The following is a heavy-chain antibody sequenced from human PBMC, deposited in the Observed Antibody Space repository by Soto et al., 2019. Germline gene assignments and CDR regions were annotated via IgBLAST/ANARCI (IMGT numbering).Heavy chain of an antibody. D-gene: IGHD2-2*01. CDR1: GETFCSSD. Sequence: LTSAVYGETFCSSDWSWTRQPPGKGLEWIGEINHSGSTNYNPSLKSRVTISVDTSKNQFSLKLSSVTAADTAVYYCAREERKYCSSTSCRRNWFDPWGQGTLVTVSS. J-gene: IGHJ5*02. CDR3: AREERKYCSSTSCRRNWFDP. CDR2: INHSGST. V-gene: IGHV4-34*01.